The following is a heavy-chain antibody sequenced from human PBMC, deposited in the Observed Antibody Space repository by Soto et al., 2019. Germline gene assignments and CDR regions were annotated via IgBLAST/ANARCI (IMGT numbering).Heavy chain of an antibody. V-gene: IGHV4-4*02. D-gene: IGHD1-26*01. J-gene: IGHJ6*02. CDR2: THHSGRT. CDR3: ARVSGSYYYGMDV. CDR1: GGSMSSSNW. Sequence: PSETLSLTCTVSGGSMSSSNWWNWVRQPPGKGLEWIGETHHSGRTNYNPSLKSRVTISVDKSKNQFSLKLSSVTAADTAVYYCARVSGSYYYGMDVWGQVTTVTVSS.